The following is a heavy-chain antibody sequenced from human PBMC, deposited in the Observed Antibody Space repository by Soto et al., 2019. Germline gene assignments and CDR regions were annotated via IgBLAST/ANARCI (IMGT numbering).Heavy chain of an antibody. D-gene: IGHD3-9*01. CDR1: GGSISSYY. Sequence: SETLSLTCTVSGGSISSYYWSWIRQPPGKGLEWIGYIYYSGSTNYNPSLKSRVTISVDTSKNQFSLKLSSVTAADTAVYYCASADYDILTGYIAWFDPWGQGTLVTVSS. V-gene: IGHV4-59*01. CDR3: ASADYDILTGYIAWFDP. J-gene: IGHJ5*02. CDR2: IYYSGST.